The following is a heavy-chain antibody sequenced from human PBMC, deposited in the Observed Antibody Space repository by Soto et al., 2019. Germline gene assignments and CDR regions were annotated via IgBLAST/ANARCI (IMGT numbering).Heavy chain of an antibody. V-gene: IGHV5-51*01. CDR1: GYRFSSYW. D-gene: IGHD3-16*01. CDR3: ARQGSNGAYYYYGMDV. CDR2: IYPGDSAT. J-gene: IGHJ6*02. Sequence: PGESLKISCKGSGYRFSSYWIAWVRQMPGKGLEWMGIIYPGDSATRYSPPFEGQVTISADKSNSTAYLQWSSLKASDTAMYYCARQGSNGAYYYYGMDVWGQGTTVTGSS.